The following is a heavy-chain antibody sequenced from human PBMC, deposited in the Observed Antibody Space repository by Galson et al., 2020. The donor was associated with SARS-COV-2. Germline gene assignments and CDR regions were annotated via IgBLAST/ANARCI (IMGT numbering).Heavy chain of an antibody. V-gene: IGHV1-2*02. CDR1: GYTYTGDY. CDR2: SNHNSGGT. J-gene: IGHJ3*02. D-gene: IGHD3-22*01. CDR3: ARGGLYYYDSSGYYGDAFDI. Sequence: ASVKVSFKAYGYTYTGDYMHCVRQAPGQGLEWMGWSNHNSGGTNSAQKFQGRVTMTRDMSISTAYMELSRLTSDDTAVYYCARGGLYYYDSSGYYGDAFDIWGQGTMVTVSS.